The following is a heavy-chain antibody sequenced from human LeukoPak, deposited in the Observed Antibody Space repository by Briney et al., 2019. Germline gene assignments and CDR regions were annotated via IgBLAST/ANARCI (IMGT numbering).Heavy chain of an antibody. CDR3: ARVGYSSAWRAPDFDY. CDR1: GFSFSVFW. CDR2: IKTDGSIT. Sequence: GGSLRLSCAASGFSFSVFWMHWVRQVPGKGPVWVSRIKTDGSITDYADSVKGRFTISRDNAKNTLYLQMNSLRADDTAVYYCARVGYSSAWRAPDFDYWGQGTLVTVSS. V-gene: IGHV3-74*01. D-gene: IGHD6-19*01. J-gene: IGHJ4*02.